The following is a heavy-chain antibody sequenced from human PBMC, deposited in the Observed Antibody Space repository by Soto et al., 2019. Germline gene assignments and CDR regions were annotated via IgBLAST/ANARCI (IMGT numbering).Heavy chain of an antibody. CDR3: ARVRINMINYYYGMDV. V-gene: IGHV3-53*01. Sequence: PGGSLRLSCAASGFTVSSNYMSWVRQAPGKGLELVSVIYSGGSTYYADSVKGRFTISRDNSKNTLYLQMNSLRAEDTAVYYCARVRINMINYYYGMDVCGQGPTVTVSS. CDR1: GFTVSSNY. D-gene: IGHD3-22*01. CDR2: IYSGGST. J-gene: IGHJ6*02.